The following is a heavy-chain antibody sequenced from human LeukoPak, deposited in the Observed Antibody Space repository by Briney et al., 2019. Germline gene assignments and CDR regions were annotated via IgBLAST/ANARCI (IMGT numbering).Heavy chain of an antibody. CDR1: GGSISSHY. V-gene: IGHV4-59*11. CDR3: ARDTDSSSFDY. Sequence: SETLSLTCTVSGGSISSHYWSWIRQPPGKGLEWIGYIYYSGSTNYNPPLKSRVTISVDTSKNQFSLKLSSVTAADTAVYYCARDTDSSSFDYWGQGTLVTVSS. D-gene: IGHD6-13*01. CDR2: IYYSGST. J-gene: IGHJ4*02.